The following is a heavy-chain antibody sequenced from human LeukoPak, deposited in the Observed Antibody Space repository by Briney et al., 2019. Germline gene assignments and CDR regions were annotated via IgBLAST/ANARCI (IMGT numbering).Heavy chain of an antibody. CDR3: ARASLTYYYDSSGYHYYYYYYMDV. V-gene: IGHV4-4*07. CDR2: IYTSGST. CDR1: GGSISSYY. J-gene: IGHJ6*03. Sequence: SETLSLTCTVSGGSISSYYWSWIRQPAGKGLEWIGRIYTSGSTNYNPSLKSRVTISVDTSKNQFSLKLSSVTAADTAVYYCARASLTYYYDSSGYHYYYYYYMDVWGKGTTVTISS. D-gene: IGHD3-22*01.